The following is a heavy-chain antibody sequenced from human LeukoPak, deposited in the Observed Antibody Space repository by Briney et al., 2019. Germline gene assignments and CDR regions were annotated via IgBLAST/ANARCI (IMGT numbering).Heavy chain of an antibody. J-gene: IGHJ4*02. V-gene: IGHV3-23*01. CDR1: GFTFDDYA. CDR3: AKVEAAFDY. D-gene: IGHD2-15*01. CDR2: ISGSGGST. Sequence: GGSLRLSCAASGFTFDDYAMHWVRQAPGKGLEWVSAISGSGGSTYYADSVKGRFTISRDNSKNTLYLQMNSLRAEDTAVYYCAKVEAAFDYWGQGTLVTVSS.